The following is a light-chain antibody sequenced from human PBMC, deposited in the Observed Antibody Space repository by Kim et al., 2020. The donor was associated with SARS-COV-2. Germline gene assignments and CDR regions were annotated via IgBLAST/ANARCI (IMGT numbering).Light chain of an antibody. J-gene: IGLJ3*02. V-gene: IGLV3-21*04. Sequence: APGKTAHITCGGDDMGTKSGHWYQQKPGQAPVLVIYYDTDRPSGIPERFSASNSGNTATLTVSRVEAGDEADYYCQVWDSGSDQWVFGGGTQLTVL. CDR2: YDT. CDR3: QVWDSGSDQWV. CDR1: DMGTKS.